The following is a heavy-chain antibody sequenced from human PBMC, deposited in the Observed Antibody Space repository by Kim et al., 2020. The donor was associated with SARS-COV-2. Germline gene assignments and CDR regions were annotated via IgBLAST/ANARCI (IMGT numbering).Heavy chain of an antibody. CDR1: GYTFVSYD. CDR2: TSPYNGGA. J-gene: IGHJ6*02. Sequence: ASVKVSCRASGYTFVSYDMSWVRQAPGQGPEWMGRTSPYNGGADYAQKFQGRVTMTRDTSTSTVYMELRNLTSDDTAVYYCARDQGRRWRDCGVEVWG. CDR3: ARDQGRRWRDCGVEV. V-gene: IGHV1-18*04. D-gene: IGHD2-21*02.